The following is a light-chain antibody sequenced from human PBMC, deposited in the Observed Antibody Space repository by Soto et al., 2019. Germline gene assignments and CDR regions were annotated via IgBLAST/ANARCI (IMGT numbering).Light chain of an antibody. CDR1: QSVSSNY. CDR3: QQYGSSPRT. V-gene: IGKV3-20*01. Sequence: EIVLTQSPGTLSLSPGERATLSCRASQSVSSNYLAWYQQKPGQAPRLLIYGASSRATGIPDRFSGSGSGTDFTLTISRLEPEDFAVDYCQQYGSSPRTFGKGTKVEIK. CDR2: GAS. J-gene: IGKJ1*01.